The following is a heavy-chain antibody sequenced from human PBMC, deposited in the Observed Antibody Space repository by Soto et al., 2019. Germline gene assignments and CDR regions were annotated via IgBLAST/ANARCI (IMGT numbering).Heavy chain of an antibody. J-gene: IGHJ4*02. CDR3: ARAKRDLRFLEWSYYFDY. CDR2: ISYDGSNK. D-gene: IGHD3-3*01. V-gene: IGHV3-30-3*01. CDR1: GFTFSSYA. Sequence: QVQLVESGGGVVQPGRSLRLSCAASGFTFSSYAMHWVRQAPGKGLEWVAVISYDGSNKYYADSVKSRFTISRDNSKNTLYLQLNSLRAEDTAVYYCARAKRDLRFLEWSYYFDYWGQGTLVTVSS.